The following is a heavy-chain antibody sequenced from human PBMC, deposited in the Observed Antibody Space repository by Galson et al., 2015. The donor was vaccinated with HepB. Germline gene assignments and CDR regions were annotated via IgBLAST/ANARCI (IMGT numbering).Heavy chain of an antibody. CDR2: ITYSGRT. CDR3: SGSYYNNYFHYSGMDV. J-gene: IGHJ6*02. Sequence: ETLSLTCTVSGGSISSDSYYWGWIRQPPGKGLEWLGSITYSGRTYRNPSLKSRVTISVDTSKNQFSLKLCSVTAADTAVYFCSGSYYNNYFHYSGMDVWGQGTTVTVSS. CDR1: GGSISSDSYY. D-gene: IGHD3-10*01. V-gene: IGHV4-39*01.